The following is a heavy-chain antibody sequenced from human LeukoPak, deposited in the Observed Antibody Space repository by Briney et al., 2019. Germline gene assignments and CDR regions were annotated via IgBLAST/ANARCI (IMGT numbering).Heavy chain of an antibody. D-gene: IGHD3-22*01. CDR3: AIVPHAMVVVGWYFDL. J-gene: IGHJ2*01. V-gene: IGHV4-59*01. Sequence: SETLSLTCTVSGGSISSYYWSWIRQPPGKGLEWFGYIYYSGSTNYNPSLKSRVTISVDTSKNQFSLKLSSVTAADTAVYYCAIVPHAMVVVGWYFDLWGRGTLVTVSS. CDR2: IYYSGST. CDR1: GGSISSYY.